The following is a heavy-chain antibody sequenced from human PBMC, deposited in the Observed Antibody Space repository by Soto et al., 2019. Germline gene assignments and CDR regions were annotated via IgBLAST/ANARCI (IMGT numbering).Heavy chain of an antibody. J-gene: IGHJ1*01. Sequence: PSETLSLTCTVSGGSISSSSYYWGWIRQPPGKGLEWIGSIYYSGSTYYNPSLKSRVTISVDTSKNQFSLKLSSVTAADTAVYYCARSLITMVPAADWGQGTLVTVSS. V-gene: IGHV4-39*01. CDR1: GGSISSSSYY. CDR3: ARSLITMVPAAD. D-gene: IGHD3-10*01. CDR2: IYYSGST.